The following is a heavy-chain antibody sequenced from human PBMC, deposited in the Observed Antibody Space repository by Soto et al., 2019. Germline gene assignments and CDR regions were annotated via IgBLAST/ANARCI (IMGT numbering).Heavy chain of an antibody. CDR2: ISSSGHTI. Sequence: GGSLRLSCAASGFTFSSYSMNWVRQAPGKGLGWISYISSSGHTIYYRDSVKGRFTISRDNGKNSLYLQLNSLRVEDTAVYYCAREIYDDYDSSGFDHWGQGTLVTVSS. CDR3: AREIYDDYDSSGFDH. J-gene: IGHJ4*02. CDR1: GFTFSSYS. D-gene: IGHD3-22*01. V-gene: IGHV3-48*01.